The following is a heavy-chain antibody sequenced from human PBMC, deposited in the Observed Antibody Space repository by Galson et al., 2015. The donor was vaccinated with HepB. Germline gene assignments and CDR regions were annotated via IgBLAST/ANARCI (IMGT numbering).Heavy chain of an antibody. D-gene: IGHD1-26*01. CDR3: ARGLVSGAYLFDY. V-gene: IGHV3-48*02. Sequence: SLRLSCASSGFTFSTYSMHWVRQAPRKGLEWLSYITSSSSYTNYAASLKGRFTISRDNGKNSLYLQMNSLRDEDTPVYYCARGLVSGAYLFDYWGHGTLVTV. CDR1: GFTFSTYS. CDR2: ITSSSSYT. J-gene: IGHJ4*01.